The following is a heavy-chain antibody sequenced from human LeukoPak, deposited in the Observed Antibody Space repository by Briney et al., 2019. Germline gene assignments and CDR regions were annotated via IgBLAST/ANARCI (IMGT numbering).Heavy chain of an antibody. CDR3: AKGLEGVVVITNFDY. CDR1: GFNFSSYA. Sequence: PGGSLRLSWAASGFNFSSYAMSWVRQAPGKGLEWVSAISGSGGGTYYADSVKGRFTISRDNSKNTLYLQMNSLRAEDTAVYYCAKGLEGVVVITNFDYWGQGTLVTVSS. D-gene: IGHD3-22*01. V-gene: IGHV3-23*01. J-gene: IGHJ4*02. CDR2: ISGSGGGT.